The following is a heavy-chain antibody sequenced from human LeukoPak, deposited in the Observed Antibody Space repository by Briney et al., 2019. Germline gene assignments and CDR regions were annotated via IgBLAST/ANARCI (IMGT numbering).Heavy chain of an antibody. V-gene: IGHV4-39*01. CDR2: IYYSGST. D-gene: IGHD6-6*01. CDR1: GGSISSSSYY. CDR3: ARQHRPSGWYSSSYLDY. Sequence: PSETLSLTCTVSGGSISSSSYYWGWIRQPPGKGLEWIGSIYYSGSTYYNPSLKSRVTISVDTSKNQFSLKLSSVTAADTAVYYCARQHRPSGWYSSSYLDYWGQGTLVTVSS. J-gene: IGHJ4*02.